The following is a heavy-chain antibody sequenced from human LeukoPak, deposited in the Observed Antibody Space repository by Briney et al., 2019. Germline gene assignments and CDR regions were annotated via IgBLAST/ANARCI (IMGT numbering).Heavy chain of an antibody. Sequence: PSEXLSLTCAVYGGSFSGYYWSWLRQPPGKGLEWIGEINHSGSTNYNPSLKSRVTISVDTSKNQFSLKLSSVTAADTAVYYCARTGYGDYPFDYWGQGTLVTVSS. J-gene: IGHJ4*02. CDR2: INHSGST. CDR1: GGSFSGYY. V-gene: IGHV4-34*01. CDR3: ARTGYGDYPFDY. D-gene: IGHD4-17*01.